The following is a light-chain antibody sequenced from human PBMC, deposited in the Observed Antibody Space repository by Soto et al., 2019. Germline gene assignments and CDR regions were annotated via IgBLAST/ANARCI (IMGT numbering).Light chain of an antibody. CDR1: QSVSSSY. V-gene: IGKV3-20*01. CDR2: GAS. CDR3: QQYGSL. J-gene: IGKJ1*01. Sequence: EIVLTQSPGTLSLSPGERATLSCRASQSVSSSYLAWYQQKPGQAPRLLIYGASSRATDIPDRFSGSGSGTDFTLTISRLEPEDFAVYYCQQYGSLFGQGTKVEIK.